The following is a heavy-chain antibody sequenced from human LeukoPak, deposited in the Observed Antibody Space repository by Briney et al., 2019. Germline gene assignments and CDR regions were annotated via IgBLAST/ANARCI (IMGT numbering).Heavy chain of an antibody. CDR3: ARAPRNSSTMLDF. D-gene: IGHD6-13*01. V-gene: IGHV1-69*13. CDR2: IIPIFGTA. Sequence: ASVKVSCKASGGTFSSYAISWVRQAPGQGLEWMGGIIPIFGTANYAQKFQGRVTITADESTSTAYMELSSLRSEDTAVYHCARAPRNSSTMLDFWGQGTLVTISS. J-gene: IGHJ4*02. CDR1: GGTFSSYA.